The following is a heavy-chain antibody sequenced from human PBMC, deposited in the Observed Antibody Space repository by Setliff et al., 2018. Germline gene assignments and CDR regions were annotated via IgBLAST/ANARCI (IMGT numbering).Heavy chain of an antibody. CDR3: ARAPGTVVVPASRSAFDI. V-gene: IGHV1-18*01. Sequence: ASVKVSCKASGYTFSNYGISWVRQAPGQGLEWMGWISAYNGYIIYAQKLQGRGTMTTDTSTSTAYMEVRSLRSDDTAVYYCARAPGTVVVPASRSAFDIWGQGTMVTVSS. CDR2: ISAYNGYI. D-gene: IGHD2-2*01. CDR1: GYTFSNYG. J-gene: IGHJ3*02.